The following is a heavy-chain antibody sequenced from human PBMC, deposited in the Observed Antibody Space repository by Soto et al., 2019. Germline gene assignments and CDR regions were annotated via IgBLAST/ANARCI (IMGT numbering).Heavy chain of an antibody. J-gene: IGHJ4*02. Sequence: EVQLVESGGGLVKPGGSLRLSCAASGFTFTNAWMNWVRQAPGEGLEWVARIKTNTEGGTTDYAAPVKGRFTISRDDSKKMLYLQMNHLKTEDGAVYYCTRVGYSSSWPFDSWGQGTLVTVSS. V-gene: IGHV3-15*07. CDR3: TRVGYSSSWPFDS. D-gene: IGHD6-13*01. CDR2: IKTNTEGGTT. CDR1: GFTFTNAW.